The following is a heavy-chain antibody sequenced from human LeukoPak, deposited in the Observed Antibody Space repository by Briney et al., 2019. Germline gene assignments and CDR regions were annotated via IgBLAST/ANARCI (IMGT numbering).Heavy chain of an antibody. Sequence: SETLSLTCAVYGGSFSGYYWSWIRQPPGKGLEWIGEINHSGSTNYNPSLKSRVTISVDTSKNQFSLKLSSVTAADTAVYYCARRPSYYYDSSGRGRAFDIWGQGTIVTVSS. CDR2: INHSGST. CDR1: GGSFSGYY. J-gene: IGHJ3*02. D-gene: IGHD3-22*01. V-gene: IGHV4-34*01. CDR3: ARRPSYYYDSSGRGRAFDI.